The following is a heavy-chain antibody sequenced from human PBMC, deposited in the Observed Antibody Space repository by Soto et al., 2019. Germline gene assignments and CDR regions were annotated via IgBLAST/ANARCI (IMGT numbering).Heavy chain of an antibody. J-gene: IGHJ4*02. V-gene: IGHV3-23*01. CDR1: GFTFSSYA. CDR2: ISGSGGST. CDR3: ALKMGHYYYGSGSPHGFDY. Sequence: PRLSCAASGFTFSSYAMSWVRQAPGKGLEWVSAISGSGGSTYYADSVKGRLTISRDNSKNTLYLQMNSLRAEDTAVYYFALKMGHYYYGSGSPHGFDYWGQGTLVTVSS. D-gene: IGHD3-10*01.